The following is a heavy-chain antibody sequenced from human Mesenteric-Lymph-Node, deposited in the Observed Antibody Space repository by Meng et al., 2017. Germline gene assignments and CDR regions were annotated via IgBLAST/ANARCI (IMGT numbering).Heavy chain of an antibody. Sequence: SETLSLTCTVSGGSISSYYWSWIRQPPGKGLEWIGYIYYSGSTNYNPSLKSRVTISVDTSKNQFSLKLSSVTAADTAVYYCAKTPGGYNYGFGAFDIWGQGTMVTVSS. CDR3: AKTPGGYNYGFGAFDI. V-gene: IGHV4-59*01. CDR2: IYYSGST. CDR1: GGSISSYY. J-gene: IGHJ3*02. D-gene: IGHD5-18*01.